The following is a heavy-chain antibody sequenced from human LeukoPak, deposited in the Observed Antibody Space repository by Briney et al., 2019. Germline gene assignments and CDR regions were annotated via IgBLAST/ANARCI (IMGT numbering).Heavy chain of an antibody. V-gene: IGHV4-34*01. CDR3: VGTVTNGNGSNSFI. Sequence: SETLSLTCAVYGGSFSGYYWGWIRQPPGKGLEWIGSIYYSGSTYYNPSLKSRVTISVDTSKNQFSLKLSSVTAADTAVYYCVGTVTNGNGSNSFIWGQGTMVTVSS. J-gene: IGHJ3*02. D-gene: IGHD4-17*01. CDR1: GGSFSGYY. CDR2: IYYSGST.